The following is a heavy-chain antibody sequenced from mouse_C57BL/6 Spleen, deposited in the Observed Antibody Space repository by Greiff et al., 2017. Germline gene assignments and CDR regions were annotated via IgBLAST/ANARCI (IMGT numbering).Heavy chain of an antibody. CDR2: ISSGGDYI. V-gene: IGHV5-9-1*02. CDR1: GFTFSSYA. CDR3: TRYYYGSSYWYCDV. D-gene: IGHD1-1*01. J-gene: IGHJ1*03. Sequence: EVKLMESGEGLVKPGGSLKLSCAASGFTFSSYAMSWVRQTPEKRLEWVAYISSGGDYIYYADTVKGRFTISRDNARNTLYLQMSSLKSEDTAMYYCTRYYYGSSYWYCDVWGTGTTGTVSS.